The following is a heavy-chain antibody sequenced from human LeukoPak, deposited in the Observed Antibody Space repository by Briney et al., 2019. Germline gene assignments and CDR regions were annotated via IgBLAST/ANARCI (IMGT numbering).Heavy chain of an antibody. J-gene: IGHJ3*01. V-gene: IGHV3-21*01. CDR2: ISSSSTYI. Sequence: GGSLRLSCAASGFTFSNYNMNWVRQAPGKGLDWVSSISSSSTYIYYADSVKGRFTISRDNAKNSLYLQMNSLRAEDTAVYYRAGGLRYCSGGSCLDGFDFWGQGKKVTVS. CDR1: GFTFSNYN. D-gene: IGHD2-15*01. CDR3: AGGLRYCSGGSCLDGFDF.